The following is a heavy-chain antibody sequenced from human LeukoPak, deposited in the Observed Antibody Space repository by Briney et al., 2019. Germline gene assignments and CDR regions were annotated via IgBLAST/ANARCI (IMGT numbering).Heavy chain of an antibody. V-gene: IGHV3-23*01. J-gene: IGHJ5*02. CDR2: ISGSGGST. D-gene: IGHD6-13*01. Sequence: GTLRLSCAASGFTFSSYGMSWVRQTPGKGLEWVSAISGSGGSTYYADSVKGRFTISRDNSKNTLYLQMNSLRAEDTAVYYCARIRGEVAAAGTPYNWFDPWGQGTLVTVSS. CDR1: GFTFSSYG. CDR3: ARIRGEVAAAGTPYNWFDP.